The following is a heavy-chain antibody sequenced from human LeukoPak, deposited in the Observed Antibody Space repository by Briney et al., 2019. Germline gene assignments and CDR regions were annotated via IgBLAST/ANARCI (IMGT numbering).Heavy chain of an antibody. CDR1: GFTFRTYG. Sequence: GRSLRLSCTASGFTFRTYGMVWVRQAPGKGLEWVAVIWYDGSNDNYADSVKGRFTISRDNSKSIAYLQMNSLKTEDTAVYYCTSRGVSGSYYYYYGMDVWGQGTTVTVSS. V-gene: IGHV3-33*01. CDR3: TSRGVSGSYYYYYGMDV. CDR2: IWYDGSND. J-gene: IGHJ6*02. D-gene: IGHD1-26*01.